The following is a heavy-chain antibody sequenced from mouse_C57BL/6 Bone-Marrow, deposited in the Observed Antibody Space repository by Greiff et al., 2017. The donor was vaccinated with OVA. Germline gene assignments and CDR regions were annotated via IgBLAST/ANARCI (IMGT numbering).Heavy chain of an antibody. CDR1: GYTFTDYN. V-gene: IGHV1-18*01. CDR3: AREKPYYYGSSYWYFDV. J-gene: IGHJ1*03. D-gene: IGHD1-1*01. Sequence: VQLQQSGPELVKPGASVKIPCKASGYTFTDYNMDWVKQSHGKSLEWIGDINPNNGGTIYNQKFKGKATLTVDKSSSTAYMELRSLTSEDTAVYYCAREKPYYYGSSYWYFDVWGTGTTVTVSS. CDR2: INPNNGGT.